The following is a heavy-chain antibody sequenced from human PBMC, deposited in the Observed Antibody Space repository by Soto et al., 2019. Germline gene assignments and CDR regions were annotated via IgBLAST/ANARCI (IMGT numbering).Heavy chain of an antibody. CDR3: STDPNGDYIGAFDN. CDR1: GFSFSNYA. J-gene: IGHJ3*02. D-gene: IGHD4-17*01. Sequence: EVQLLASGGRLVPPGGSLRLSCAGSGFSFSNYAMTWARQAPGEGLEWVSSITGSGGGTTYADSVKGRFTISRDNSKNILYLQMDSLRADDTAVYYCSTDPNGDYIGAFDNWGQGTMVTVSS. V-gene: IGHV3-23*01. CDR2: ITGSGGGT.